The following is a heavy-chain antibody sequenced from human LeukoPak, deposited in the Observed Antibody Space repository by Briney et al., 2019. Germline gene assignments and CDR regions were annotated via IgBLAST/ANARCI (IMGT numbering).Heavy chain of an antibody. J-gene: IGHJ3*01. Sequence: GGSLRLSCAASGFTFSSYGMHWVRQAPGKGLEWVAVIWYDGSNKYYADSVKGRFTISRDNSKNTLYLQMNSPRAEDTAVYYCARDRGIVGATMVPGHWGQGTMVTVSS. CDR2: IWYDGSNK. CDR1: GFTFSSYG. CDR3: ARDRGIVGATMVPGH. V-gene: IGHV3-33*01. D-gene: IGHD1-26*01.